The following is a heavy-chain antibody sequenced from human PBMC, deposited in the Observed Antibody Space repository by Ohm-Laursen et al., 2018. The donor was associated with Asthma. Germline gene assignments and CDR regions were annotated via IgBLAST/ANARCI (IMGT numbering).Heavy chain of an antibody. V-gene: IGHV3-33*01. CDR1: GFTFSSYG. J-gene: IGHJ4*02. CDR3: ARGEKYSSSTRALDY. Sequence: SLRLSCSASGFTFSSYGMHWVRQAPGKGLEWVAVIWYDGSNKYYADSVKGRFTISRDNSKNTLYLQMNSLRAEDTAVYYCARGEKYSSSTRALDYWGQGTLVTVSS. D-gene: IGHD6-6*01. CDR2: IWYDGSNK.